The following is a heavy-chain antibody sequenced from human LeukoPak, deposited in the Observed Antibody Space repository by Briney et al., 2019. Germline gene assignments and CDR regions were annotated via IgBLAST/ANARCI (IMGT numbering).Heavy chain of an antibody. V-gene: IGHV3-66*01. CDR1: GFTVSSNY. J-gene: IGHJ4*02. Sequence: GGSLRLSCAASGFTVSSNYMSWVRQAPGKGLEWVSVIYSGGSTYYADSVKGRFTISRDNSKNTLYLQMNSLRAEDTAVYYCARYVSDGYNAPFDSWGQGTLVTASS. CDR2: IYSGGST. CDR3: ARYVSDGYNAPFDS. D-gene: IGHD5-24*01.